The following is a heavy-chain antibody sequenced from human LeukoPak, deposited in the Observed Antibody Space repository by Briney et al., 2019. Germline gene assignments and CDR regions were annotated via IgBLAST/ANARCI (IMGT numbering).Heavy chain of an antibody. CDR2: IWYDGSNK. CDR1: GFTFSSYG. D-gene: IGHD3-3*01. Sequence: GGSLRLSCAASGFTFSSYGMHWVRQAPGKGLEWVAVIWYDGSNKYYADSVKGRFTISRDNSKNTLYLQMNSLRAEDTAVYYCARGAYDFWSGYYTGFRFDPWGQGTLVTVSS. CDR3: ARGAYDFWSGYYTGFRFDP. V-gene: IGHV3-33*01. J-gene: IGHJ5*02.